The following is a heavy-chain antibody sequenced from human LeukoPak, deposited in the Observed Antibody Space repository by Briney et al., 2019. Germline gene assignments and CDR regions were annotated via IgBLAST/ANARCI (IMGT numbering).Heavy chain of an antibody. Sequence: PGGSLRLSCAASEFTFSNYWMNWVRQVPGKGLEWVANIKHDGSEKYYVDSVKGRFTISRDNTKNSLYLQMNSLRAEDTAVYYCAKRHRYNWIYETWGQGTPVTVSA. V-gene: IGHV3-7*01. CDR1: EFTFSNYW. J-gene: IGHJ5*02. D-gene: IGHD1-7*01. CDR3: AKRHRYNWIYET. CDR2: IKHDGSEK.